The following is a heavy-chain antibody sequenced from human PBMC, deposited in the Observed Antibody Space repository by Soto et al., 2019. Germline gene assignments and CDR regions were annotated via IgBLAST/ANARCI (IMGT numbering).Heavy chain of an antibody. J-gene: IGHJ4*02. CDR1: GYSFTNFW. D-gene: IGHD3-22*01. CDR2: IYPGDSDT. V-gene: IGHV5-51*01. CDR3: ARHAGPKVEYDSNGYYYFDY. Sequence: ESLKISCKASGYSFTNFWIAWVRQMPGKGPEWMGFIYPGDSDTTYSPSFRGQVTISADRSISTAYLQWSSLKASDTAMYYCARHAGPKVEYDSNGYYYFDYWGQGTLVTVSS.